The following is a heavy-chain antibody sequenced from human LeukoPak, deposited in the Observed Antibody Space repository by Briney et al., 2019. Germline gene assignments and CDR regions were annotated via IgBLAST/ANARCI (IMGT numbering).Heavy chain of an antibody. V-gene: IGHV4-39*01. CDR1: GGSIRSSSHY. CDR2: IYYSGST. J-gene: IGHJ6*02. CDR3: ARHDCITTTCYYFYGMDV. Sequence: KPSETLSLTCTVSGGSIRSSSHYWGWIRQPPGKGPEWIGSIYYSGSTYYNPSLKSRVTISVDTSKNQFSLKLSSVTATDTAVYYCARHDCITTTCYYFYGMDVWGQGTTVTVSS. D-gene: IGHD2-2*01.